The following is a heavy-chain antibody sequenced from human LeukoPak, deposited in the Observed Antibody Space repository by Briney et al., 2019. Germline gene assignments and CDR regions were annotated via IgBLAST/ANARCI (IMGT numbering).Heavy chain of an antibody. J-gene: IGHJ4*02. Sequence: GRSLRLSCAASGFTFSSYAMHWVRQAPGKGLEWVAVISYDGSNKYYADSVKGRFTISRDNSKNTLYLQMNSLRAEDTAVHYCARDQADSSGWYGFDYWGQGTLVTVSS. D-gene: IGHD6-19*01. CDR3: ARDQADSSGWYGFDY. V-gene: IGHV3-30*04. CDR2: ISYDGSNK. CDR1: GFTFSSYA.